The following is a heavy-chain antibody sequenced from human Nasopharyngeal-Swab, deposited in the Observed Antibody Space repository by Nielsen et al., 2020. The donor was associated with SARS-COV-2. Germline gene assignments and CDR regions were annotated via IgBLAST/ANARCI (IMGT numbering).Heavy chain of an antibody. D-gene: IGHD3-3*01. J-gene: IGHJ3*02. CDR2: ISAYNGNT. Sequence: ASVKVSCKASGYTFTSYGISWVRQAPGQGLEWMGWISAYNGNTNYAQKLQGRVTMTTDTSTSTAYMELRSLRSDDTAVYYCARDVRFLEWLSWDDAFDIWDQGTMVTVSS. CDR1: GYTFTSYG. CDR3: ARDVRFLEWLSWDDAFDI. V-gene: IGHV1-18*01.